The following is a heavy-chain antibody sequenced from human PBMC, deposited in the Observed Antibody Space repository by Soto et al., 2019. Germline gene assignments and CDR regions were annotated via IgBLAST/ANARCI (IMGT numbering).Heavy chain of an antibody. J-gene: IGHJ4*02. CDR3: ARRQSNGYNRYFDS. Sequence: QVQLVQSGAEVKKPGSSVKVSCKASGGTFSSNPISWMRQAPGQGLEWVGGTIPTVGAGSYAQRFQGRVTITADKSTNTAYMELRNLRPEDTAVYYCARRQSNGYNRYFDSWGQGTLVNVSS. V-gene: IGHV1-69*14. D-gene: IGHD5-12*01. CDR1: GGTFSSNP. CDR2: TIPTVGAG.